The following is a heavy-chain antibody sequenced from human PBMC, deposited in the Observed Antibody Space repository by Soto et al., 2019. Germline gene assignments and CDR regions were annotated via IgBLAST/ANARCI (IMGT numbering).Heavy chain of an antibody. CDR3: ARHTILTGYYWFDY. Sequence: SETLSLTCTVSGGSISSYYWGWIRQPPGKGLERIGYIYYSGSTNYNPSLKSRVTISVDTSKNQYSLKLSSVTAADTAVYYCARHTILTGYYWFDYWGQGTLVTVSS. J-gene: IGHJ4*02. D-gene: IGHD3-9*01. CDR2: IYYSGST. V-gene: IGHV4-59*08. CDR1: GGSISSYY.